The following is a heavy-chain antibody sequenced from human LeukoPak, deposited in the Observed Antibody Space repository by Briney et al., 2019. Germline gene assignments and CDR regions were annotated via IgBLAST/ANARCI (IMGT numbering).Heavy chain of an antibody. V-gene: IGHV4-59*08. CDR3: ARHSVGGSEAFDI. J-gene: IGHJ3*02. Sequence: PSDTLSLTCTVSGGSISSYYWSWLRQPPAKGLEWIGYIYYSGSTNYNSSLKSRVTISIETSKTQFSLKMSSVTAADTAVYYCARHSVGGSEAFDIWGQGTKVTVSS. CDR2: IYYSGST. CDR1: GGSISSYY. D-gene: IGHD5/OR15-5a*01.